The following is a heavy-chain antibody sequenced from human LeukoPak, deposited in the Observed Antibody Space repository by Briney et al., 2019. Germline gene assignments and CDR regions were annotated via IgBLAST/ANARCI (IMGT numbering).Heavy chain of an antibody. Sequence: SETLSLNCSVSGGSISNYYWSRIRQPPGKGLEWIGYIYYSGSTNYNPSLKSRVTMSVDTSKNQFSLKLSSVTAADTAVYYCARVLMLGAFDIWGQGTMVTVSS. V-gene: IGHV4-59*12. CDR2: IYYSGST. CDR1: GGSISNYY. J-gene: IGHJ3*02. CDR3: ARVLMLGAFDI. D-gene: IGHD3-10*02.